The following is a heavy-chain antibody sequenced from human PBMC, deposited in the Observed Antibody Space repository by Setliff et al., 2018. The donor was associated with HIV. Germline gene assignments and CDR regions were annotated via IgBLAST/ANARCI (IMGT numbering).Heavy chain of an antibody. CDR1: GGSISNSRYY. V-gene: IGHV4-61*09. D-gene: IGHD6-13*01. J-gene: IGHJ4*02. CDR2: IYTSGST. CDR3: ARGSLYSSSSCFDY. Sequence: PSETLSLTCTVSGGSISNSRYYWSWIRQPTGKGLEWIGHIYTSGSTNYNPSLKSRVTISVDTSTNQFSLKLSSVTAADTAVYYCARGSLYSSSSCFDYWGQGTLVTVSS.